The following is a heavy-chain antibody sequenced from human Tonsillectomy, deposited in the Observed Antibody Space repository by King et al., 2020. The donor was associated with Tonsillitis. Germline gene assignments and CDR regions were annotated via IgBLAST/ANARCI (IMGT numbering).Heavy chain of an antibody. D-gene: IGHD4/OR15-4a*01. CDR3: AREKVLRHPDGAFDI. Sequence: QLVQSGAEVKKPGASVKVSCKASGYTFTSYYMHWVRQAPGQGLEWMGIINPSGGSTSYAQKFQGRVTMTRDTSTSKVYMELSSLRSDDTAVYYCAREKVLRHPDGAFDIWGQGTMVTVSS. V-gene: IGHV1-46*01. CDR1: GYTFTSYY. CDR2: INPSGGST. J-gene: IGHJ3*02.